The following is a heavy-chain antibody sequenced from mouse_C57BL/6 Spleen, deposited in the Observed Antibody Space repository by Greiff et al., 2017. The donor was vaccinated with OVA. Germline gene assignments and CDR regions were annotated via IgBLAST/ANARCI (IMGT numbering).Heavy chain of an antibody. Sequence: QVQLQQSGAELVKPGASVKLSCKASGYTFTSYWMQWVKQRPGQGLEWIGEIDPSDSYTNYNQKFKGKATLTVDTSSSTAYMQLSSLTSEDSAVYYCARSYYSNYDAMDYWGQGTSVTVSS. D-gene: IGHD2-5*01. CDR3: ARSYYSNYDAMDY. CDR1: GYTFTSYW. J-gene: IGHJ4*01. V-gene: IGHV1-50*01. CDR2: IDPSDSYT.